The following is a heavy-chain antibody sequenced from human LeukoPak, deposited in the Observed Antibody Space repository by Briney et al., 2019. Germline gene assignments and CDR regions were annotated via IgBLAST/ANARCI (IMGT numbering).Heavy chain of an antibody. CDR2: ISGSGGST. CDR1: GFTFSSYA. CDR3: AKGIVGATRKINFFDY. D-gene: IGHD1-26*01. V-gene: IGHV3-23*01. J-gene: IGHJ4*02. Sequence: GGSLRLSCAASGFTFSSYAMSWVRQAPGKGLEWVSAISGSGGSTYYADSVKGRFTISRDNSKNTLYLQMSSLRAEDTAGYYCAKGIVGATRKINFFDYWGQGTLVTVSS.